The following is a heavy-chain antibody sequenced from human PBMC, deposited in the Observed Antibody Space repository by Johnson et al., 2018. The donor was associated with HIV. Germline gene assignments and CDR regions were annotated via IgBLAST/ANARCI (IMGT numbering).Heavy chain of an antibody. V-gene: IGHV3-15*01. Sequence: MQLVESGGGLVKPGGSLRLSCAASGFTFSNAWMNWVRQAPGKGLEWVGRIRSKTDGGTTEYAAPVKGRFTVSRDDSKNTLYLQMDSLKTEDTALYYCTTDHPTMIVVFNAFDIWGQGTMVTVSS. J-gene: IGHJ3*02. CDR2: IRSKTDGGTT. D-gene: IGHD3-22*01. CDR3: TTDHPTMIVVFNAFDI. CDR1: GFTFSNAW.